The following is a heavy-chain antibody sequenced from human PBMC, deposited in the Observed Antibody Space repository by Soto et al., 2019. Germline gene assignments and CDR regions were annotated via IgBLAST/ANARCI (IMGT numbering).Heavy chain of an antibody. CDR1: GGSISSSSYY. CDR2: IYYSGST. D-gene: IGHD2-2*01. Sequence: QLQLQESGPGLVKPSETLSLTCTVSGGSISSSSYYWGWIRQPPGKGLEWIGSIYYSGSTYYNPSLKSRVTISVDTSKNQFSLKLSSVTAADTAVYYCARQAYCISTSCSPYNWFDPWGQGTLVTVSS. V-gene: IGHV4-39*01. J-gene: IGHJ5*02. CDR3: ARQAYCISTSCSPYNWFDP.